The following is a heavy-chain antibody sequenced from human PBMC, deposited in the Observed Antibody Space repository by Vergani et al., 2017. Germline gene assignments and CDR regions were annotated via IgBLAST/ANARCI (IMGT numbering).Heavy chain of an antibody. J-gene: IGHJ4*02. Sequence: EVQLLESGGGLVQPGGSLRLSCAASGFTFSSYAMSWVRQATGKGLEWVSAISGSGGSTYYADSVKGRFTISRDNSKNTLYLQMNSLRAEDTAVYYCAKDYYDSSGYHALFDYWGQGTLVTVSS. CDR2: ISGSGGST. CDR1: GFTFSSYA. V-gene: IGHV3-23*01. D-gene: IGHD3-22*01. CDR3: AKDYYDSSGYHALFDY.